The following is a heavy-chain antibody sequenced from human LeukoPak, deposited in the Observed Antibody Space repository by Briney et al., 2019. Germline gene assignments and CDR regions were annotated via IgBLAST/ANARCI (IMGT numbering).Heavy chain of an antibody. CDR1: GFTLSSYE. J-gene: IGHJ3*02. V-gene: IGHV3-48*03. CDR3: ARGVAVAGTFAFDI. Sequence: GGSLRLSCAASGFTLSSYEMNWVRQAPGKGLEWVSYISSSGSTIYYADSVKGRFTISRDNAKNSLYLQMNSLRAEDTAVYYCARGVAVAGTFAFDIWGQGTMVTVSS. CDR2: ISSSGSTI. D-gene: IGHD6-19*01.